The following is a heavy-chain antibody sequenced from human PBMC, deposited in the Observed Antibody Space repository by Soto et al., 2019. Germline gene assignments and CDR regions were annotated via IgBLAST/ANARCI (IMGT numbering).Heavy chain of an antibody. CDR1: GDSVSSDITS. V-gene: IGHV6-1*01. CDR3: ARGNALDV. D-gene: IGHD3-10*01. Sequence: QGQLQQSGPGLVKPSQTLSLTCAISGDSVSSDITSWNWIRQSPSRGLEWLGRTYYRSKWFHDYAASVKSRITINPDTSKNQVSLELNSRTPEDTAEYYCARGNALDVWGQGTVVTVSS. CDR2: TYYRSKWFH. J-gene: IGHJ3*01.